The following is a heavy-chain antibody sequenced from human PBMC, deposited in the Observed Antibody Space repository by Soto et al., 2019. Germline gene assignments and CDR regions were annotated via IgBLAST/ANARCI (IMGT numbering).Heavy chain of an antibody. CDR3: ARDAYYYATGSSYYYGMYG. CDR2: IYDSGST. Sequence: QVQLQESGPGLVTPSETLSLTCTVSGGSFSTYYWNWIRQPHGKGLEWIGYIYDSGSTNYNPSVKGRVPIPVDTSTIQSSLELRCVTAADTAVYYCARDAYYYATGSSYYYGMYGWGQGSTVTVSS. V-gene: IGHV4-59*01. CDR1: GGSFSTYY. D-gene: IGHD3-10*01. J-gene: IGHJ6*02.